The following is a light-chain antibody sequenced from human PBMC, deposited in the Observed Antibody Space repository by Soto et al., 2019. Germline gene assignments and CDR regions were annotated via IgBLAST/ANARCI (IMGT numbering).Light chain of an antibody. V-gene: IGKV3-20*01. CDR2: GAS. Sequence: EIVLTQSPGTLSLSPWERATLSCRASQSVTSNYVAWYQQTPGQAPRLLFFGASIRATGIPDRFSGSGSGTDFTLTISSLEPEDFAVYYCQQYGSSPRTFGGGTKVDIK. CDR3: QQYGSSPRT. CDR1: QSVTSNY. J-gene: IGKJ4*01.